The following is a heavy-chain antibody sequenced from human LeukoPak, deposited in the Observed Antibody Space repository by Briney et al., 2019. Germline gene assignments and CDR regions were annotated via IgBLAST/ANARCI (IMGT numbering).Heavy chain of an antibody. D-gene: IGHD1-26*01. J-gene: IGHJ3*02. CDR3: ARDEVGATTDPFDI. V-gene: IGHV3-23*01. CDR2: ISGSGGST. CDR1: GFTFSSYA. Sequence: GGSLRLSCAASGFTFSSYAMSWVRQAPGKGLEWVSAISGSGGSTYYADSVKGRFTISRDNAKNSLYLQMNSLRAEDTAVYYCARDEVGATTDPFDIWGLGTMVTVSS.